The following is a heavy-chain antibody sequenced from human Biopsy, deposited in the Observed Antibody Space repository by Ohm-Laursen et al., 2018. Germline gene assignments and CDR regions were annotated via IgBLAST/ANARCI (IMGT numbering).Heavy chain of an antibody. CDR1: GFTLNNHG. J-gene: IGHJ4*02. CDR2: IWFDETNK. CDR3: ARDHRDTALGIFDY. Sequence: SLRLSCAASGFTLNNHGMHWVRQAPGKGLEWVAVIWFDETNKHYADSVKGRFTISSDNSKNMLYLQMNTLRDADTAVYYCARDHRDTALGIFDYWGLGTLVTVSS. D-gene: IGHD5-18*01. V-gene: IGHV3-33*01.